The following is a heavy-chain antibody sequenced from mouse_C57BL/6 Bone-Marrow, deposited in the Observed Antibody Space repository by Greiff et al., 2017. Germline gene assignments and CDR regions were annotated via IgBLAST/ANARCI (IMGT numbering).Heavy chain of an antibody. J-gene: IGHJ1*03. V-gene: IGHV8-12*01. CDR1: GFSLSTSGMG. D-gene: IGHD1-1*01. CDR3: ARRRGIWYGSSHSSDWYFDV. Sequence: QVTLKVSGPGILQSSQTLSLTCSFSGFSLSTSGMGVSWIRQPSGKGLEWLAHIYWDDDKRYNPSLKRRLTISKDTSRNQVFLKITSVDTADTATYYCARRRGIWYGSSHSSDWYFDVWGTGTTVTVSS. CDR2: IYWDDDK.